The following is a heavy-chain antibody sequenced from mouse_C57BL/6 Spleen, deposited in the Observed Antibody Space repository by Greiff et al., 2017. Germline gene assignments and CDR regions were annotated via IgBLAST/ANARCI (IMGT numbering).Heavy chain of an antibody. D-gene: IGHD2-1*01. J-gene: IGHJ3*01. CDR1: GYTFTGYW. V-gene: IGHV1-9*01. CDR2: VLPGSGST. CDR3: ASYGNFVCWFAY. Sequence: VQLQQSGAELMKPGASVKLSCKATGYTFTGYWIEWVKQRPGHGLEWIGVVLPGSGSTNYNEKFKGKATFTADTSSNTAYMQLSGLTAEDSAISYCASYGNFVCWFAYWGTGTLVTVSA.